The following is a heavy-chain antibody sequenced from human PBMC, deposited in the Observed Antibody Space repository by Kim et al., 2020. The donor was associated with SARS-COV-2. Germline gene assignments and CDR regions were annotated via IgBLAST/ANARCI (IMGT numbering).Heavy chain of an antibody. CDR3: ARDHPYDSSGYGDY. CDR2: IWYDGSNK. J-gene: IGHJ4*02. D-gene: IGHD3-22*01. V-gene: IGHV3-33*08. CDR1: GFTFSSYG. Sequence: GGSLRLSCAASGFTFSSYGMHWVRQAPGKGLEWVAVIWYDGSNKYYADSVKGRFTISRDNSKNTLYLQMNSLRAEDTAVYYCARDHPYDSSGYGDYWGQGTLVTVSS.